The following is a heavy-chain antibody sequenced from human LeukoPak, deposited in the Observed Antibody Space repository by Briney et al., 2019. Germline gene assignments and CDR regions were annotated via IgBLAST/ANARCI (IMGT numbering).Heavy chain of an antibody. Sequence: PSETLSLTCTVSGGSISSYYWSWIRQPAGKGLEWIGRIYTSGSTNYNPSLKSRVTMSVDTSKNQFSLKLSSVTAADTAVYYCAKDQPSERWLQWREDAFDIWGQGTMVTVSS. CDR1: GGSISSYY. CDR2: IYTSGST. V-gene: IGHV4-4*07. J-gene: IGHJ3*02. D-gene: IGHD5-24*01. CDR3: AKDQPSERWLQWREDAFDI.